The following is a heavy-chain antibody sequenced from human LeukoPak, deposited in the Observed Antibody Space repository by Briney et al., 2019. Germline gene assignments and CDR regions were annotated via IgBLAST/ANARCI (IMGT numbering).Heavy chain of an antibody. J-gene: IGHJ4*02. CDR1: GFTFSIYN. CDR3: ARGSEWEPLYYFDY. V-gene: IGHV3-21*01. Sequence: GGSLSLSCTASGFTFSIYNMNWVRQAPGKGLEWVALISSSSGYLYYTDSVKGRFTISRDNAKNSLYLQMNSLRAEDTAVYYCARGSEWEPLYYFDYWGQGNLVTVSS. D-gene: IGHD1-26*01. CDR2: ISSSSGYL.